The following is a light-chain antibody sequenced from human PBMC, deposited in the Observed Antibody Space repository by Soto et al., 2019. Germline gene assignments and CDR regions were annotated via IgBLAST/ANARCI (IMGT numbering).Light chain of an antibody. CDR1: QSVSSY. V-gene: IGKV3-15*01. J-gene: IGKJ1*01. CDR3: QQYNSWLWT. CDR2: GAS. Sequence: IVLTHSPATLSLSPSQRSTLSGGASQSVSSYLAWYQQKPGQAPRLLIYGASTRATGIPARFSGSGSGTEFTLIISSLQSEDSAVYYCQQYNSWLWTFGQGTKVDTK.